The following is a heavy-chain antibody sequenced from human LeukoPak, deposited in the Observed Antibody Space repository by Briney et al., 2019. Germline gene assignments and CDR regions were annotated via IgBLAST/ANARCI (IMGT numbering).Heavy chain of an antibody. V-gene: IGHV4-4*07. J-gene: IGHJ4*02. Sequence: SETLSLTCTVSGGSISSYYWSWIRQPAGKGLEWIGRIYTSGSTNYNPSLKSRVTMSVDTSKNQFSLKLSSVTAADTAVYYCARETIVEYSSSSYFDYWGQGTLVTVSS. CDR2: IYTSGST. CDR3: ARETIVEYSSSSYFDY. CDR1: GGSISSYY. D-gene: IGHD6-6*01.